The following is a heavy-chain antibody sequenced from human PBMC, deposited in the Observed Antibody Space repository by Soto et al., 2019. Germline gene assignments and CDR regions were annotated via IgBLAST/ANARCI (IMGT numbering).Heavy chain of an antibody. V-gene: IGHV4-34*01. D-gene: IGHD2-2*01. CDR2: INHSGST. CDR3: ARQIVAVPAAEYYMDV. J-gene: IGHJ6*03. CDR1: GGTFSASY. Sequence: SETLYLTCYYSGGTFSASYWSWIRQPPGKGMEWIGEINHSGSTNYNPSLKSRVTISVDTSKNQFSLKLSSVTAADTAVYYCARQIVAVPAAEYYMDVCGKGTMVS.